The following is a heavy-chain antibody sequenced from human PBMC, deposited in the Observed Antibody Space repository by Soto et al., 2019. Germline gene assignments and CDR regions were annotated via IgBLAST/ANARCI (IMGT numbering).Heavy chain of an antibody. Sequence: GGSLRLSCAAYGFTFSNYDMHWVRQATGKGLEWVSAIDIAGDTYYPDSVKGRFTISREKAKNSLYLQMNSLRADDTAVYYCARAARWLQSRYFDLWGRGTLVTVSS. CDR1: GFTFSNYD. CDR3: ARAARWLQSRYFDL. V-gene: IGHV3-13*01. J-gene: IGHJ2*01. CDR2: IDIAGDT. D-gene: IGHD5-12*01.